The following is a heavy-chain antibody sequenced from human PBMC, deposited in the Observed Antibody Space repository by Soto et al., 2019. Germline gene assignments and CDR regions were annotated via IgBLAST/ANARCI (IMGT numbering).Heavy chain of an antibody. Sequence: PSETLSLTCTVSGGSISSGGYYWSWIRQHPGKGLEWIGYIYYSGSTYYNPSLKSRVTISVDTSKNQFYLKLSSVTAADTAVYYCARGGPPYANAFDIWGQGTMVTVSS. CDR1: GGSISSGGYY. CDR2: IYYSGST. D-gene: IGHD4-17*01. CDR3: ARGGPPYANAFDI. V-gene: IGHV4-31*03. J-gene: IGHJ3*02.